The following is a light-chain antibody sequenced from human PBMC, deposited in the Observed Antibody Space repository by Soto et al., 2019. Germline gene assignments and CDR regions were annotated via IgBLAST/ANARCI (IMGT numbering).Light chain of an antibody. V-gene: IGLV2-14*01. Sequence: QSALTQPASVSGSPGQSITISCTGTSSDVGDNNYVSWYQKHPGKAPKLMIYDVTPRPSGISKRFSGSKSGNTAYLTISGLQAEDEADYYCSSYTSSSTLYVFGTGTKLTVL. CDR3: SSYTSSSTLYV. CDR1: SSDVGDNNY. CDR2: DVT. J-gene: IGLJ1*01.